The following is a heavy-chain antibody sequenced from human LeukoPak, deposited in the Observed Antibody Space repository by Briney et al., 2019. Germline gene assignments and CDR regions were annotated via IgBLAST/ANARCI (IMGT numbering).Heavy chain of an antibody. CDR2: IKEDGSEQ. CDR3: ARPLKYSSGCLGH. V-gene: IGHV3-7*01. CDR1: GFSFSSYW. D-gene: IGHD6-19*01. J-gene: IGHJ4*02. Sequence: GGSLRLSCAASGFSFSSYWMTWVRQAPGKGLERVANIKEDGSEQKYVDSVKGRFTISRDNAKNLLYLQMNSLRAEDTAVYYCARPLKYSSGCLGHWGQGALVTVSS.